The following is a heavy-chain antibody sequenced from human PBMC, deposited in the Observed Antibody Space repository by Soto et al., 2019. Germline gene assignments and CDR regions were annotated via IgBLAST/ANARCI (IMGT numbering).Heavy chain of an antibody. CDR2: IIPIFGTA. CDR1: GGPFSSYA. D-gene: IGHD2-15*01. CDR3: ARTVGYCSGGSCPPLTRRGMDV. J-gene: IGHJ6*02. V-gene: IGHV1-69*06. Sequence: SVKGSFKASGGPFSSYAISWVRQAPGQGLEWMGGIIPIFGTANYAQKFQGRVTITADKSTSTAYMELSSLRSEDTAVYYCARTVGYCSGGSCPPLTRRGMDVWGQGTTVTVSS.